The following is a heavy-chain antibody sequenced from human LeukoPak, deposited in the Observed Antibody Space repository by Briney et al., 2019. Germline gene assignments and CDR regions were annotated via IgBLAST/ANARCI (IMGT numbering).Heavy chain of an antibody. Sequence: GASVKVSCKASGYTFTSYYMHWVRQAPGQGLEWMGIINPSGGSTSYAQKFQARVTMTRDTSTSTVYMELSSLRSEDTAVYYCAREITIFGVVARRNWFDPWGQGTLVTVSS. CDR3: AREITIFGVVARRNWFDP. V-gene: IGHV1-46*01. J-gene: IGHJ5*02. D-gene: IGHD3-3*01. CDR1: GYTFTSYY. CDR2: INPSGGST.